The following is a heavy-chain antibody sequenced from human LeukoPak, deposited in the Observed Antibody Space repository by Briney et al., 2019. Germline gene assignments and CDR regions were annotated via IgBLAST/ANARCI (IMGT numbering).Heavy chain of an antibody. CDR3: ARLLSI. CDR2: INHSGST. CDR1: GGSISSYY. V-gene: IGHV4-34*01. Sequence: NPSETLSLTCTVSGGSISSYYWSWIRQPPGKGLEWIGEINHSGSTNYNPSLKSRVTISVDTSKNQFSLKLSSVTAAGTAVYYCARLLSIWGQGTMVTVSS. J-gene: IGHJ3*02.